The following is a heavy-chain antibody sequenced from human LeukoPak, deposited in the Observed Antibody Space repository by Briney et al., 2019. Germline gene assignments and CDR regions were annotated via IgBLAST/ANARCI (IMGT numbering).Heavy chain of an antibody. Sequence: GGSLRLSCTTFGFTFRNYGMTWVRQAPGKGLEWVSYISSSSSTIFYADSVKGRFTISRDDAKNSLDLQMYSLRDEDTAMYYCTKLGNHWADGDYWADGSWGQGTLVTVSS. V-gene: IGHV3-48*02. J-gene: IGHJ5*02. D-gene: IGHD5-24*01. CDR1: GFTFRNYG. CDR3: TKLGNHWADGDYWADGS. CDR2: ISSSSSTI.